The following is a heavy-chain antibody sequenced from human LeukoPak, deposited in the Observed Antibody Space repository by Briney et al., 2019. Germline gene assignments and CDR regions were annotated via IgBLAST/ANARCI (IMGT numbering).Heavy chain of an antibody. CDR1: GGTFSSYA. CDR3: ARGRIVVVTYFDY. Sequence: SVKVSCKTSGGTFSSYAISWVRQAPGQGLEWMGRIIPILGIANYAQKFQGRVTITADKSTSTAYMELSSLRSEDTAVYYCARGRIVVVTYFDYWGQGTLVTVSS. V-gene: IGHV1-69*04. CDR2: IIPILGIA. D-gene: IGHD2-21*02. J-gene: IGHJ4*02.